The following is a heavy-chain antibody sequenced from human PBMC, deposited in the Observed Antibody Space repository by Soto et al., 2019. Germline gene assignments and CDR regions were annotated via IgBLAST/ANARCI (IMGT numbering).Heavy chain of an antibody. D-gene: IGHD3-10*01. CDR2: IYYSGST. J-gene: IGHJ4*02. CDR3: ASMLWFGELGSFDY. Sequence: QVQLQESGPGLVKPSETLSLTCTVSGGSISSYYWSWIRQPPGKGLEWSGYIYYSGSTNYNPSLKSRVTISVDTSKNQFSLKLSSVTAADTAVYYCASMLWFGELGSFDYWGQGTLVTVSS. V-gene: IGHV4-59*01. CDR1: GGSISSYY.